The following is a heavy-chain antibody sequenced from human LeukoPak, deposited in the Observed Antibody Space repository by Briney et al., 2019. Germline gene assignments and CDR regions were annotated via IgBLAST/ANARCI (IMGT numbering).Heavy chain of an antibody. J-gene: IGHJ3*02. CDR1: GGSISSSSYY. CDR3: ANSGSYFSGGGAFDI. D-gene: IGHD1-26*01. Sequence: SETLSLTCTVSGGSISSSSYYWGWIRQPPGKGLEWIGSIYYSGSTYYNPSLKSRVTISVDTSKNQFSLKLSSVTAEDTAVYYCANSGSYFSGGGAFDIWGQGTMVTVSS. V-gene: IGHV4-39*07. CDR2: IYYSGST.